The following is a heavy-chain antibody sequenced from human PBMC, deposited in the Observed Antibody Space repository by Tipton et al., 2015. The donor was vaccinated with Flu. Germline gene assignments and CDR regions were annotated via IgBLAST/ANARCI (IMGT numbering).Heavy chain of an antibody. CDR1: GGSISSSSYY. D-gene: IGHD4-23*01. CDR3: ATEYRGGGNRYYFDY. J-gene: IGHJ4*02. Sequence: TLSLTCTVSGGSISSSSYYWGWIRQPPGKGLEWIGSIYHNSGSTYYNPSLKSRVTISVDTSKNQFSLKLSSVTAADTAVYYCATEYRGGGNRYYFDYWGQGTLVTVSS. CDR2: IYHNSGST. V-gene: IGHV4-39*07.